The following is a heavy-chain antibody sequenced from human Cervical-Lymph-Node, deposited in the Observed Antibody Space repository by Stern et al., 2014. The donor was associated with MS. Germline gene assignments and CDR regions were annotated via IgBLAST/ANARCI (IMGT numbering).Heavy chain of an antibody. CDR1: GFTFSDYY. V-gene: IGHV3-11*01. CDR3: ARGSRGSCSSTSCYDDP. D-gene: IGHD2-2*01. J-gene: IGHJ5*02. Sequence: QVQLVQSGGGLVKPGGSLRLSCAASGFTFSDYYMNWIRQAPGKGLERVSFIGNSGSSKYYADSVKGRFTISRDNGKNSLYLQMNSLRAEDTAVYYCARGSRGSCSSTSCYDDPWGQGTLVTVSS. CDR2: IGNSGSSK.